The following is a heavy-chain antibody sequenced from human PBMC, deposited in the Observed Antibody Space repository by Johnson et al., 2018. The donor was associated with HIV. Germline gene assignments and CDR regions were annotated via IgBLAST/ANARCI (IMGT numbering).Heavy chain of an antibody. CDR2: IWYDGSRK. J-gene: IGHJ3*02. Sequence: QVQLVESGGGVVQPGGSLRLSCAASGFIFSSSGMHWVRQAPGKGLEWVAFIWYDGSRKYYPDSVKGRFTISRVNSKNMLYLQMNSLRVEDTAVYYCVKEASRGTVTQAPDAFDIWGQGTVVTVSS. CDR1: GFIFSSSG. CDR3: VKEASRGTVTQAPDAFDI. D-gene: IGHD4-17*01. V-gene: IGHV3-30*02.